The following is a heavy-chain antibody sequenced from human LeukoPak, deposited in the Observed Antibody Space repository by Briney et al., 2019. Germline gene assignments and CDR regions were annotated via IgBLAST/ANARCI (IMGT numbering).Heavy chain of an antibody. J-gene: IGHJ5*02. D-gene: IGHD5-18*01. Sequence: GGSLRLSCAASGLTFSSYAMHWVRQAPGKGLEWLSYISTSGSTVYYADSVKGRFTISRDNAKKSLYLQMNSLRAEDTAVYYCASDGGAAMATWGQGTLVTVSS. CDR2: ISTSGSTV. V-gene: IGHV3-48*04. CDR1: GLTFSSYA. CDR3: ASDGGAAMAT.